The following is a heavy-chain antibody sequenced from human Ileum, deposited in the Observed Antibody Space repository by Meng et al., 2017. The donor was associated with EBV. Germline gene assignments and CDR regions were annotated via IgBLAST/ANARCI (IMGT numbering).Heavy chain of an antibody. CDR2: IYGSDI. D-gene: IGHD3-16*01. V-gene: IGHV4-61*01. Sequence: QVPLQETGPGLVQLSDTLPLPCLRSVGPGSRDTYYWSWVRQPPGKGLEWIGYIYGSDINYSPSFQSRVTISIDTAKNQLFLKLTSVTAADTAMYYCAYYRVGRGGVGSWGQGTLVTVSS. J-gene: IGHJ4*02. CDR1: VGPGSRDTYY. CDR3: AYYRVGRGGVGS.